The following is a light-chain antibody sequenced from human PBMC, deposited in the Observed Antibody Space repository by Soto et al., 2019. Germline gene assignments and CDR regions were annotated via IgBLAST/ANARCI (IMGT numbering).Light chain of an antibody. J-gene: IGKJ1*01. Sequence: ETVMTQSPVTLSVAPGDTATLSCRASQRVSNHFAWYQQKPGQAPRRLIYAASTRAAGVPVRVSGSGSETEFTLTIRSLQSEDFALYYCHQYNNWPSTFGQGPKV. CDR1: QRVSNH. CDR3: HQYNNWPST. CDR2: AAS. V-gene: IGKV3-15*01.